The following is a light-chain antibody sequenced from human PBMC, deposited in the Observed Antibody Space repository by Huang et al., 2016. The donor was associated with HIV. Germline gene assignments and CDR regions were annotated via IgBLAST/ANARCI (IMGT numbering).Light chain of an antibody. V-gene: IGKV3-15*01. CDR1: QSVSSN. J-gene: IGKJ1*01. Sequence: EIVMTQSPATLSVSPGERATLSCRASQSVSSNLAWYQQKPGQAPRLLLYGASTRGTGIPARFSGSGSGTEFTLTISSLQSEDFAVYYCQQYNNWPQTFGQGTKVEIK. CDR2: GAS. CDR3: QQYNNWPQT.